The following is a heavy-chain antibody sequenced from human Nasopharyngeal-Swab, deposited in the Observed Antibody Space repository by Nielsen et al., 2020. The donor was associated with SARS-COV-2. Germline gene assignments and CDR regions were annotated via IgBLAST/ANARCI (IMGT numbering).Heavy chain of an antibody. V-gene: IGHV3-74*01. CDR2: INADGSST. CDR1: GFTFGNYW. D-gene: IGHD1-26*01. Sequence: GESLKISCVASGFTFGNYWMHWVRQVPGKGLVWVSHINADGSSTTYADSVKGRFTISRDNAKNTLYLQMNSLRAEDTAMYYCAKDPGWELLYFDYWGQGTLVTVSS. CDR3: AKDPGWELLYFDY. J-gene: IGHJ4*02.